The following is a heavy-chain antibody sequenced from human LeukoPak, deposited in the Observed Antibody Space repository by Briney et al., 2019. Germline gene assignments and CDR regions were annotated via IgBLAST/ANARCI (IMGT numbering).Heavy chain of an antibody. CDR2: IRYDGSNK. D-gene: IGHD2-2*01. CDR1: GFTFSSYG. V-gene: IGHV3-30*02. J-gene: IGHJ4*02. CDR3: ARAPTVLVGYCSSSSCQADY. Sequence: GGSLRLSCAASGFTFSSYGMHWVRQAPGKGLEWVAFIRYDGSNKYYADSVKGRFTISRDNSKNTLYLQMNSLRAEDTAVYYCARAPTVLVGYCSSSSCQADYWGQGTLVTVSS.